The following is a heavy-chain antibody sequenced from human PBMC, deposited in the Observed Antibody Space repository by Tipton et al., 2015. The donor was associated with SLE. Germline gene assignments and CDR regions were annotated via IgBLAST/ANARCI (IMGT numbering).Heavy chain of an antibody. V-gene: IGHV3-30*02. Sequence: SLRLSCAASGFTFSSYGMHWVRQAPGKGLEWVAFIRYDGSNKYYADSVKGRFTISRDNSKNTLYLQMNSLRAEDTAVYYCATITIFGVVIDYWGRGTLVTVSS. D-gene: IGHD3-3*01. J-gene: IGHJ4*02. CDR3: ATITIFGVVIDY. CDR2: IRYDGSNK. CDR1: GFTFSSYG.